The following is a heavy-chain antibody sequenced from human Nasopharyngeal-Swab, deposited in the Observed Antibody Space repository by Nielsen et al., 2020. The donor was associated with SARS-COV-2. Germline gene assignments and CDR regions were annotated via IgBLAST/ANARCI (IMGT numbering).Heavy chain of an antibody. CDR2: VYYSGST. CDR1: GGPLSSYY. V-gene: IGHV4-59*01. Sequence: SETLSLTCTVSGGPLSSYYWSWIRQSPGTGLEWIGNVYYSGSTENNPSLQSRAIISLDTTKNQFSLRLSSVTAADTAVYFCARDQKYYFEKSGYFDYWGQGAHVTVSS. J-gene: IGHJ4*02. D-gene: IGHD3-22*01. CDR3: ARDQKYYFEKSGYFDY.